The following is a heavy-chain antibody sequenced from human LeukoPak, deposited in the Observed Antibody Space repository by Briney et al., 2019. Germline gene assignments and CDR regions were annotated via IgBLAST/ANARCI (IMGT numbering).Heavy chain of an antibody. D-gene: IGHD3-3*01. CDR2: IIPIFGTA. CDR1: GGTFSSYA. Sequence: SVKVSCKASGGTFSSYAISWVRQAPGQGLEWMGGIIPIFGTANYAQKFQGRVTITTDESTSTAYMELSSLRSEDTAVYYCARSYDFWSGYKNYYYYMDVWGKGTTVTVSS. V-gene: IGHV1-69*05. J-gene: IGHJ6*03. CDR3: ARSYDFWSGYKNYYYYMDV.